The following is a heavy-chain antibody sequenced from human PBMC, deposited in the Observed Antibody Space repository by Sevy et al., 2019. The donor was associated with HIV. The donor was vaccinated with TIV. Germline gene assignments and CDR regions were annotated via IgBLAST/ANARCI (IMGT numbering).Heavy chain of an antibody. V-gene: IGHV7-4-1*02. Sequence: ASVKVSCKASGYNIKNYAINWVRQAPGQGLEWMGWINTNTGNPTYAQAFKGRFVFSLDTSVSTAYLQITNLEAEDTAIYFCASPFLYSNAPEADYWGQGTLVTVSS. CDR1: GYNIKNYA. CDR3: ASPFLYSNAPEADY. CDR2: INTNTGNP. J-gene: IGHJ4*02. D-gene: IGHD5-18*01.